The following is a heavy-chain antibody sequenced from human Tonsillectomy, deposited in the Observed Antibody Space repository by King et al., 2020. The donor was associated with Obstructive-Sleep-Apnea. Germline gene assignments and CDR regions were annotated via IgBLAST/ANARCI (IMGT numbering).Heavy chain of an antibody. CDR2: ISYDGSNK. D-gene: IGHD3-10*01. J-gene: IGHJ6*02. CDR1: GFTFSSYA. V-gene: IGHV3-30*04. Sequence: HVQLVESGGGVVQPGRSLRLSCTASGFTFSSYAMHWVRQAPGRGLEWVAIISYDGSNKYYADSVKGRFSISRDNSQNTLYLQMNSLRAEDTAVYYCPRDGLPSVYGSGSRRGMDVWGQGTTVTVSS. CDR3: PRDGLPSVYGSGSRRGMDV.